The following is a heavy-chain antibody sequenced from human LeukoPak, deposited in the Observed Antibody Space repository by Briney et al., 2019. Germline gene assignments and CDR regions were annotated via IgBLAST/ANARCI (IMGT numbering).Heavy chain of an antibody. D-gene: IGHD2-2*01. J-gene: IGHJ4*02. Sequence: ASVKVSCKTSGYTFTSYYMHWVRQAPGQGLEWMGIINVSDGNTRCAQKFQGRVTMTRDMSTSTVYMELSSLRSEDTAVYYCARTYCSSTSCMYFDYWGQGTLVTVSS. CDR3: ARTYCSSTSCMYFDY. V-gene: IGHV1-46*01. CDR1: GYTFTSYY. CDR2: INVSDGNT.